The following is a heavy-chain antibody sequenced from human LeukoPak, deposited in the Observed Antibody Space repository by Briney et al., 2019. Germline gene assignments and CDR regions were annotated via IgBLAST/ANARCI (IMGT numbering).Heavy chain of an antibody. J-gene: IGHJ4*02. CDR2: IKKDGSEK. D-gene: IGHD6-13*01. CDR1: GFAFGDYW. V-gene: IGHV3-7*01. CDR3: ASELPSSSWYDY. Sequence: GGSLRLSCAASGFAFGDYWMTWVRQAPGKGLEWVANIKKDGSEKYYVASVRGRFTISRDNAKNSLYLQMNSLRAEDTAVYYCASELPSSSWYDYWGQGTLVTVSS.